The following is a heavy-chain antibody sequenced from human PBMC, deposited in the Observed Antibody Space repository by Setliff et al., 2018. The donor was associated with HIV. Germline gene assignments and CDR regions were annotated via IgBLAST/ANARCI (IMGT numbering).Heavy chain of an antibody. CDR2: VHYTGNT. CDR1: GGSITSSTYY. D-gene: IGHD2-21*02. V-gene: IGHV4-39*02. Sequence: SETLSLTCTVSGGSITSSTYYWGWIRQPPGKGLEWIGTVHYTGNTYHNPSLKSRATISVEVSKNQISLKLTAVTAADSAVYYCAREGDGIDFWGQGTLVTVS. CDR3: AREGDGIDF. J-gene: IGHJ4*02.